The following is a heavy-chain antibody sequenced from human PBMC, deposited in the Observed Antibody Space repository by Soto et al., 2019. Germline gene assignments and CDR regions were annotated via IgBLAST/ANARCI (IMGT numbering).Heavy chain of an antibody. Sequence: GESLKISCAASGVPFSSYARSLVRQAPGKGLEWVSAISGSGGSTYYADSVKGRFTISRDNSKNTLYLQMNSLRAEDTAVYYCAKVAVAGIYFQHWGQGTLVTVSS. D-gene: IGHD6-19*01. J-gene: IGHJ1*01. V-gene: IGHV3-23*01. CDR3: AKVAVAGIYFQH. CDR2: ISGSGGST. CDR1: GVPFSSYA.